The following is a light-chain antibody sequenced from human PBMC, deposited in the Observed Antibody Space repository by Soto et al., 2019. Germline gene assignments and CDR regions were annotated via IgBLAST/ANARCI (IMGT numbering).Light chain of an antibody. CDR2: DSS. CDR1: QGVSSY. V-gene: IGKV3-11*01. Sequence: EIVLTRSPATLSLSPGERATLSCRASQGVSSYLAWYQQKPGQAPRLLIYDSSNWATGIPARFSGSGSGTDFTLTISSLEPEDFAVYYCQQRSNWPLTFGGGTKVDIK. J-gene: IGKJ4*01. CDR3: QQRSNWPLT.